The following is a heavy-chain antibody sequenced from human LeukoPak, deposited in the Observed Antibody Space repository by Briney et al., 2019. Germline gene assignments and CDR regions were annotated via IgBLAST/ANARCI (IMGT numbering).Heavy chain of an antibody. J-gene: IGHJ4*02. Sequence: GGSLRLSCAVSGFSVSGYWMTWVRQAPGKGLEWVANVKQDGSEKNYVDSVKGRFTISRDNAENSLFLQMNSLRVEDTAVYYCAREWQGGIAAAGTRIEGDYWGQGTLVAVSS. D-gene: IGHD6-13*01. CDR3: AREWQGGIAAAGTRIEGDY. CDR2: VKQDGSEK. CDR1: GFSVSGYW. V-gene: IGHV3-7*01.